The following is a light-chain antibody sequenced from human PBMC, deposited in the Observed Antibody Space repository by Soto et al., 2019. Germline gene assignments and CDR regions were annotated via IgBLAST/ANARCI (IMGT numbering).Light chain of an antibody. CDR1: QGISSY. CDR2: AAS. Sequence: DIQLTQSPWVRAAPVGGRGTSTCRASQGISSYLAWYQQKPGKAPKLLIYAASTLQSGVPSRFSGSGSGTEFTLTISSLQPEDFATYYCQQLNSYPITFGQGTQLEIK. J-gene: IGKJ5*01. V-gene: IGKV1-9*01. CDR3: QQLNSYPIT.